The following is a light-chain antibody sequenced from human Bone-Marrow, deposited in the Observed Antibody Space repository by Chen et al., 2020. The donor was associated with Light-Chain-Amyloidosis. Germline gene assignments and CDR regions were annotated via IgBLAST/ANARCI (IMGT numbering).Light chain of an antibody. CDR3: QQSYDPPFT. Sequence: DIQMTQSPSSLSASVGDRVTLSCRASQSIGNFLNWYQQKPGRAPKFLISVASSLQSGVPSRFSGSGSGTAFTLTISSLQPEDFATYYCQQSYDPPFTFGPGTKVDIK. CDR1: QSIGNF. V-gene: IGKV1-39*01. J-gene: IGKJ3*01. CDR2: VAS.